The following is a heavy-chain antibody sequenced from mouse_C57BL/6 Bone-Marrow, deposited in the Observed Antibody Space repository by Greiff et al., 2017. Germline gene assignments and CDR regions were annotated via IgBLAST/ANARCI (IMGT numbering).Heavy chain of an antibody. D-gene: IGHD2-2*01. Sequence: QVPLQQPGAELVLPGASVTLSCKASGYTFTSYWMHWVKQRPGQGLEWIGEIDPSDSYTNYNQTFKGKSTLTVDKSSSTAYMQLSSLTSEDSAVYYCAREDGYDVFAYWGQGTLVTVSA. J-gene: IGHJ3*01. V-gene: IGHV1-69*01. CDR2: IDPSDSYT. CDR1: GYTFTSYW. CDR3: AREDGYDVFAY.